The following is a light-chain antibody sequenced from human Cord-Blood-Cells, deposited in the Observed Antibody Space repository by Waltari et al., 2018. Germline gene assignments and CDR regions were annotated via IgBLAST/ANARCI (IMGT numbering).Light chain of an antibody. V-gene: IGKV1-39*01. CDR2: AAS. CDR1: QSISSY. J-gene: IGKJ1*01. CDR3: QQSYSTPAT. Sequence: DIQMTQSPSSLSASVGDRVTITCRASQSISSYLNCYQQKPGKAPKLLIYAASSLQSGVPSRFSGSGSGTDFTLTISSLQPEDFATYYCQQSYSTPATFGQVTKVEIK.